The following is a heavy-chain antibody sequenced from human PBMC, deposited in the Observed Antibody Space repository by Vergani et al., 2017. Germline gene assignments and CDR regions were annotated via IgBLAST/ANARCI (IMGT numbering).Heavy chain of an antibody. CDR1: GGSISSYY. Sequence: QVQLQESGPGLVKPSETLSLTCTVSGGSISSYYWSWIRQPPGKGLEWIGYIYYSGSTNYNPSLKSRVTISVDTSKNQFSLKLSSVTAADTAVYYCARCIAAAGYYFDYWGQGTLVTVSS. J-gene: IGHJ4*02. V-gene: IGHV4-59*12. CDR3: ARCIAAAGYYFDY. CDR2: IYYSGST. D-gene: IGHD6-13*01.